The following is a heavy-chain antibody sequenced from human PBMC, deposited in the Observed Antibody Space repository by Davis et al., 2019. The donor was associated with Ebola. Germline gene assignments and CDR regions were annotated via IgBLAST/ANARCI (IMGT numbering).Heavy chain of an antibody. Sequence: SVKVSCKASGGTFSSYAINWVRQAPGQGLEWMRGIIPIFGTANFAQKFQGRVTITADKSTSTAYMELSSLRSEDTAVYYCARENYYYYYGMDVWGQGTTVTVSS. CDR3: ARENYYYYYGMDV. CDR1: GGTFSSYA. CDR2: IIPIFGTA. J-gene: IGHJ6*02. V-gene: IGHV1-69*06.